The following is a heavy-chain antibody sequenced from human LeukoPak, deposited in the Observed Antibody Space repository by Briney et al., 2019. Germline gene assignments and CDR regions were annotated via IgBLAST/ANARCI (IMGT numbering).Heavy chain of an antibody. CDR2: INTNTGSP. CDR3: AREGSLLVRRLYYYYGLDV. CDR1: GYTFTNYA. Sequence: ASVKVSCKASGYTFTNYALNWVRQAPGQGLEWMGWINTNTGSPTYAQGFTGRFVFSLDTSVSTAYLQISSLKAEDTAVYYCAREGSLLVRRLYYYYGLDVWGQGTTVTVSS. V-gene: IGHV7-4-1*02. J-gene: IGHJ6*02. D-gene: IGHD3-10*01.